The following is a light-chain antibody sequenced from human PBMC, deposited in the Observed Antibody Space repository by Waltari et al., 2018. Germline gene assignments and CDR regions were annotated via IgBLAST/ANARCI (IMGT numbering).Light chain of an antibody. Sequence: SHELTQPPSVSVSPGQTARITCYGDELSNQYAYWYQQRPGQAPVLVLYKDSERPLGIPERFSGSSSGTTVTLTISGVQAEDEADYHCQSGDNSGTFVKFGGGTKLTVL. V-gene: IGLV3-25*03. CDR2: KDS. CDR1: ELSNQY. CDR3: QSGDNSGTFVK. J-gene: IGLJ2*01.